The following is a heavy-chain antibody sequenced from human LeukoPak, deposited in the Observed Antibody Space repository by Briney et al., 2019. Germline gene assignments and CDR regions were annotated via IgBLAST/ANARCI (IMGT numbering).Heavy chain of an antibody. CDR2: IKQDGSEK. D-gene: IGHD6-13*01. Sequence: GGSLRLSCAASGFTFSSYWMSWVRQAPGKGLEWVANIKQDGSEKYYMDSVKGRFTISRDNAKNSLYLQMSSLRAEDTAVYYCARDDGWDSSRWYAGGWFDPWGQGTLVTVSS. V-gene: IGHV3-7*05. CDR3: ARDDGWDSSRWYAGGWFDP. CDR1: GFTFSSYW. J-gene: IGHJ5*02.